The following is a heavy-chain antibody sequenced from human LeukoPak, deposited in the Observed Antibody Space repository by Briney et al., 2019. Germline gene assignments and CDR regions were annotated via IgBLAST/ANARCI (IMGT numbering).Heavy chain of an antibody. J-gene: IGHJ4*02. V-gene: IGHV4-59*08. CDR1: GGSISSYY. CDR3: ARQQSDSSGYYQAFDY. CDR2: IYYSGST. Sequence: PSETLSLTCTVSGGSISSYYWSWIRQPPGKGLEWIGYIYYSGSTKYNPSLKGRVTISVHTSNNQFSLKLSSVTAADTAVYYCARQQSDSSGYYQAFDYWGQGTLVTVSS. D-gene: IGHD3-22*01.